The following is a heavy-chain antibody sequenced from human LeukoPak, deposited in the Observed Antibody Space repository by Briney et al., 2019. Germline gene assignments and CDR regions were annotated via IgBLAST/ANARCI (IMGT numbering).Heavy chain of an antibody. D-gene: IGHD5-18*01. CDR1: GFTVSSNY. J-gene: IGHJ4*02. CDR2: IYSGGST. V-gene: IGHV3-53*01. Sequence: GGSLRLSCAASGFTVSSNYMSWVRQAPGKGLEWVSVIYSGGSTYYADSVKGRFTISRDNSKNTLYLQMNSLRVEDTAVYYCAHTGYSFGPFYYWGQGTLVSGPS. CDR3: AHTGYSFGPFYY.